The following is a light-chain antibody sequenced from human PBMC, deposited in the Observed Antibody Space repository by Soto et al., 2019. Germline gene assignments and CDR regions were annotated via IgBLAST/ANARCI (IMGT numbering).Light chain of an antibody. V-gene: IGKV3-20*01. Sequence: EIVLTQSPGTLSLSPGERATLSCRASQSVSSSYLAWYQQNRGQAPRLLIYGASSRAPGIADRFGGSGSGPDFTLTISRLEPEDFAVYYCQQYGSSRWTFGQGTKVEIK. CDR1: QSVSSSY. CDR3: QQYGSSRWT. CDR2: GAS. J-gene: IGKJ1*01.